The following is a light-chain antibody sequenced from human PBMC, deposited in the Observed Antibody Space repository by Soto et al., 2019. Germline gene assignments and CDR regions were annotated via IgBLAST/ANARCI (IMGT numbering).Light chain of an antibody. CDR3: QQRF. CDR1: QNVSSY. V-gene: IGKV3-11*01. J-gene: IGKJ3*01. CDR2: DAS. Sequence: EVVLTQSPGTLSLSPGERATLSCRASQNVSSYVAWYQQKPGQSPRLLIYDASKRATGIPARCSGSGSGADFTLTISSLEPEDFAFYYCQQRFFGPGTKVDLK.